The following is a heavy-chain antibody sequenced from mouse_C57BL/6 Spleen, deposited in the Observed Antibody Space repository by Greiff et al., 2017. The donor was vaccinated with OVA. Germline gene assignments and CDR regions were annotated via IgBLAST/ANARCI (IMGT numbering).Heavy chain of an antibody. Sequence: QVHVKQSGAELVKPGASVKLSCKASGYTFTSYWMHWVKQRPGQGLEWIGMIHPNSGSTNYNEKFKSKATLTVDKSSSTAYMQLSSLTSEDSAVYYCARSNPLDYWGQGTTLTVSS. V-gene: IGHV1-64*01. CDR2: IHPNSGST. CDR3: ARSNPLDY. CDR1: GYTFTSYW. J-gene: IGHJ2*01.